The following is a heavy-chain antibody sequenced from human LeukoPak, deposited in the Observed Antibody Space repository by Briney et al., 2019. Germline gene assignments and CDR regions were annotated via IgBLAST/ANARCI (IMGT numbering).Heavy chain of an antibody. J-gene: IGHJ4*02. CDR2: IIPIFGTA. V-gene: IGHV1-69*13. CDR3: ARGLVVVPAAYDY. CDR1: GGTFSSYA. D-gene: IGHD2-2*01. Sequence: ASVKVSCKASGGTFSSYAISWVRQAPGQGLEWMGGIIPIFGTANYAQKFQGRVTISADESTSTAYMELSSLRSADTAVYYCARGLVVVPAAYDYWGQGTQVTVSS.